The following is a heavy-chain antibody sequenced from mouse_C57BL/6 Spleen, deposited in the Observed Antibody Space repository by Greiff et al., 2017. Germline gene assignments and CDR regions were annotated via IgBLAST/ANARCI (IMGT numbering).Heavy chain of an antibody. Sequence: EVKLVESGGGLVQPGGSLSLSCAASGFTFTDYYMSWVRQPPGKALEWLGFIRNKANGYTTEYSASVKGRFTISRDNSQSILYLQMNALGAEDSDSDYCARLYGNCVWYFDVWGTGTTVTVSS. D-gene: IGHD2-1*01. CDR2: IRNKANGYTT. CDR1: GFTFTDYY. J-gene: IGHJ1*03. CDR3: ARLYGNCVWYFDV. V-gene: IGHV7-3*01.